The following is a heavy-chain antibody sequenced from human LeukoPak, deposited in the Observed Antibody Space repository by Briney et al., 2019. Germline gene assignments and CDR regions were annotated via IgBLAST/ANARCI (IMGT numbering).Heavy chain of an antibody. V-gene: IGHV3-30*09. D-gene: IGHD2-21*02. J-gene: IGHJ4*02. CDR3: GRRDTVTAYAY. Sequence: DSVKGRFAISRDNSKNTLYLQMNSLRAEDTAGYYCGRRDTVTAYAYWGQGTLVTVSS.